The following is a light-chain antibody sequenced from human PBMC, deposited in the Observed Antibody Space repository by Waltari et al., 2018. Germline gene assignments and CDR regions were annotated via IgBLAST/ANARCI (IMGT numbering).Light chain of an antibody. CDR2: RSS. Sequence: DIQITQSPSTLSASVGDRVTFTCRASHSVTDWLAWYQQKPGRAPKLLIYRSSTLDTGVPSRFSGSGYGTDFSLTVSSVQPDDFATYYCQQYSNFPYTFGQGTELEIK. J-gene: IGKJ2*01. CDR3: QQYSNFPYT. V-gene: IGKV1-5*03. CDR1: HSVTDW.